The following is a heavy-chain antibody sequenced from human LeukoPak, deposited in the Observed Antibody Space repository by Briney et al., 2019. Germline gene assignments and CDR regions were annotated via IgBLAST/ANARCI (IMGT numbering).Heavy chain of an antibody. V-gene: IGHV5-51*01. J-gene: IGHJ4*02. CDR2: IYPGDSDT. D-gene: IGHD3-22*01. CDR3: ARLHPYYYDSSGPNFDY. CDR1: GSSFTSYW. Sequence: GESLKISCKGSGSSFTSYWIGWVRQLPGKGLEWMGIIYPGDSDTRYSPSFQGQVTISADKSISTAYLQWSSLKASDTAMYYCARLHPYYYDSSGPNFDYWGQGTLVTVSS.